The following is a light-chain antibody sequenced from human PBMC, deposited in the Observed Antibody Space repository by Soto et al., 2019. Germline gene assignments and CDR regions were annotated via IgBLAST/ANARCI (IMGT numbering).Light chain of an antibody. V-gene: IGLV2-14*01. CDR1: SSDVGGYNY. CDR3: SSYTSRSTLVV. Sequence: QSVLTQPASVSGSPGQSITISCTGTSSDVGGYNYVSWYQQHPGKAPKLMIYDVSNRPSGVSNRFSGSNSGNTASLTISGLQAEDEADYYCSSYTSRSTLVVFGGVTKLTVL. CDR2: DVS. J-gene: IGLJ2*01.